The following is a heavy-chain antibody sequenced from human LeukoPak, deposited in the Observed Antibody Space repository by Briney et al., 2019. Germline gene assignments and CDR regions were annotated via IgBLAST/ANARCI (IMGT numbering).Heavy chain of an antibody. J-gene: IGHJ4*02. CDR1: GYTFTSYA. V-gene: IGHV1-69*06. D-gene: IGHD3-16*01. CDR3: ARTPYDYVWEVPNYYFDY. Sequence: EASVKVSCKASGYTFTSYAISWVRQAPGQGLEWMGGIIPIFGTANYAQKFQGRVTITADKSTSTAYMELSSLRSEDTAVYYCARTPYDYVWEVPNYYFDYWGQGTLVTVSS. CDR2: IIPIFGTA.